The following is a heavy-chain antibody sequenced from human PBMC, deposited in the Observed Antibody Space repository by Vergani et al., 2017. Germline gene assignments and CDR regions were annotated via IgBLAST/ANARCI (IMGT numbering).Heavy chain of an antibody. D-gene: IGHD2-15*01. CDR3: ARISGGSAPCLQY. V-gene: IGHV3-7*01. Sequence: EVHLEESGGGLVQPGGSLRLSCAASGFTFGDYYMAWIRLAPGKGLDWVASIKRDGTETSYVDSVKGRFTISRDNAKTTLYLQMNSLRDEDRGVYYCARISGGSAPCLQYWGQGTLVTVAS. J-gene: IGHJ1*01. CDR2: IKRDGTET. CDR1: GFTFGDYY.